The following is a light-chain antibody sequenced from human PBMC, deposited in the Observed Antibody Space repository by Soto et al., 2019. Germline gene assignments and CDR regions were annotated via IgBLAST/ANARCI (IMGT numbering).Light chain of an antibody. V-gene: IGKV3-20*01. Sequence: EIVLTQSPGTLSLSPVERATLSCMASQSVSSSYLAWYQQKPGQAPRLLIYGASSRATGIPDRFSGSGSGTEFTLTISSLQSEDFAVYYCQQYNNWPWTFGQGTKVDIK. CDR2: GAS. CDR1: QSVSSSY. CDR3: QQYNNWPWT. J-gene: IGKJ1*01.